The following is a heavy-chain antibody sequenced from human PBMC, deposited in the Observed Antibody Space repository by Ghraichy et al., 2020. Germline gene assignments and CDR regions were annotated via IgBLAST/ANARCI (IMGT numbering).Heavy chain of an antibody. D-gene: IGHD5-18*01. CDR3: ARRSVGLLDRFDP. CDR1: GGSISSSSFY. J-gene: IGHJ5*02. Sequence: SETLSLTCTVSGGSISSSSFYWGWIRQPPGKGLEWIGSIYYSGSSNYNPSLKSRVTISVDTSKNQFSLKLSSVTAADTAVYYCARRSVGLLDRFDPWGQGTLVTVSS. V-gene: IGHV4-39*01. CDR2: IYYSGSS.